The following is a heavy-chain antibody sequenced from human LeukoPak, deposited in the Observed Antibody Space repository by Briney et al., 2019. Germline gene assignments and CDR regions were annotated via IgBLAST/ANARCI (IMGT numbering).Heavy chain of an antibody. Sequence: GRSLRLSCAASGFTFSSYGMHWVRQAPGKRLEWVAVISYDGSNKYYADSVKGRFTISRDNSKNTLYLQMNSLRAEDTAVYYCAELGITMIGGVWGKGTTVTISS. CDR3: AELGITMIGGV. J-gene: IGHJ6*04. D-gene: IGHD3-10*02. CDR2: ISYDGSNK. V-gene: IGHV3-30*18. CDR1: GFTFSSYG.